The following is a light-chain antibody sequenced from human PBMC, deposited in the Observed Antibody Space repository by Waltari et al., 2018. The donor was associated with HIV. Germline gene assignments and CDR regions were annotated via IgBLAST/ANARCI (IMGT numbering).Light chain of an antibody. CDR3: QSYDSSLSVWV. J-gene: IGLJ3*02. V-gene: IGLV1-40*01. CDR2: GNS. Sequence: QSVLTQPPPVSGAPGQRVTISCTGSSSNIGAGYDVHWYQQIPGTAPKLLIYGNSHRPSGVPDRFSGSKSGTSASLAITGLQAEDEADYYCQSYDSSLSVWVFGGGTKLTVL. CDR1: SSNIGAGYD.